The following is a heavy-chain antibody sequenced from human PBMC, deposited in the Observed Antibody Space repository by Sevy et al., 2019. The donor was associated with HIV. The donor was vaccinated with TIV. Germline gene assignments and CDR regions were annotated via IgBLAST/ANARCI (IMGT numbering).Heavy chain of an antibody. CDR3: AKEVVGGYYDSSGYSDH. D-gene: IGHD3-22*01. V-gene: IGHV3-23*01. J-gene: IGHJ4*02. Sequence: GGSLRLSCAASGFTFTEFVMSWVRQSPGKGLEWVSTINSGGGSTYYADSVKGQFTISRDNSQNILDLQMNSLRAEDTAVDDCAKEVVGGYYDSSGYSDHWGQGTLVTVSS. CDR1: GFTFTEFV. CDR2: INSGGGST.